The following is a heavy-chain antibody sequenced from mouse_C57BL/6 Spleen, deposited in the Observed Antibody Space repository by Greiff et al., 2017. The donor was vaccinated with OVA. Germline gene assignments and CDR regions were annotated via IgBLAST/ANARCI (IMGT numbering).Heavy chain of an antibody. CDR3: ARDPYEFYYYAMDY. V-gene: IGHV1-82*01. CDR2: IYPGDGDT. CDR1: GYAFSSSW. Sequence: QVQLQQSGPELVRPGASVKISCKASGYAFSSSWMNWVKPRPGKGLEWIGRIYPGDGDTNYNGKFKGKATLTADNASSTAYMQLSSLTSEDSAVYFCARDPYEFYYYAMDYWGQGTSGTVSS. J-gene: IGHJ4*01. D-gene: IGHD2-3*01.